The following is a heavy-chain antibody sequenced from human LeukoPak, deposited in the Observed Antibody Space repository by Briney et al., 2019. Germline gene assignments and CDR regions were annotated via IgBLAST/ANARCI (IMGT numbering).Heavy chain of an antibody. J-gene: IGHJ4*02. CDR1: GFTFSAYG. CDR3: AKDTWDSSGYPPTPYFDY. D-gene: IGHD3-22*01. CDR2: ISYDGSNK. V-gene: IGHV3-30*18. Sequence: GKSLRLSCAASGFTFSAYGFHWVRQAPGKGLEWVAVISYDGSNKYYADSVKGRFTISRDNSKNTLYLQMNSLRAEDTAVYYCAKDTWDSSGYPPTPYFDYWGQGTLVTVSS.